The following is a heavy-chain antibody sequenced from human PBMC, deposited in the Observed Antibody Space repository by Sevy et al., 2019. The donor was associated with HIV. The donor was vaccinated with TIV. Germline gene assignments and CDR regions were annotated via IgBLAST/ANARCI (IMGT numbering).Heavy chain of an antibody. CDR1: GFTFSSYW. D-gene: IGHD3-22*01. CDR2: INSDGSST. V-gene: IGHV3-74*01. CDR3: ARDPPVTMIVVGGAFDI. J-gene: IGHJ3*02. Sequence: GGSLRLSCAASGFTFSSYWMHWVRQAPGKGLVWVSRINSDGSSTSYADSVKGRFTISRANAKNRLYLQMNSLRAEDTAVYYCARDPPVTMIVVGGAFDIWGQGTMVTVSS.